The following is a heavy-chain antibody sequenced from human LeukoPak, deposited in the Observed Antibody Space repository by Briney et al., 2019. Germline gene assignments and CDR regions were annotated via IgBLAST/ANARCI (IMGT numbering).Heavy chain of an antibody. CDR3: ARGSSIWPNGYFDF. D-gene: IGHD6-13*01. CDR1: GASISSYY. V-gene: IGHV4-4*07. J-gene: IGHJ4*02. Sequence: PSETLSLTCSVSGASISSYYWGWIRQPAGKGLEWIGRIYISGSTNYNPSLKSRVTISVDKSKNQFSLKLSSVTAADTAVYYCARGSSIWPNGYFDFWGQGTLVTVSS. CDR2: IYISGST.